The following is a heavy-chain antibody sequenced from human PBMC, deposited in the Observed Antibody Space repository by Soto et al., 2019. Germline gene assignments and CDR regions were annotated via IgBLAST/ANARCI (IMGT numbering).Heavy chain of an antibody. V-gene: IGHV1-2*04. Sequence: AASVKVSCKASGYTFNGYYMQWVRQAPEQGLEWMGWINPNSGGTNYAQKFQGWVTMTRDTSISTAYMELSRLRSDDTAVYYCARDIRDDYGLGNWFDPWGQGTLVTVSS. CDR2: INPNSGGT. CDR1: GYTFNGYY. CDR3: ARDIRDDYGLGNWFDP. D-gene: IGHD4-17*01. J-gene: IGHJ5*02.